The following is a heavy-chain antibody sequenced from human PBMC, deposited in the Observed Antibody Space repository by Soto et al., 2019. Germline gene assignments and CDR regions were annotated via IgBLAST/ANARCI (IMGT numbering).Heavy chain of an antibody. CDR2: IRSKAYGGTT. Sequence: SLRLSCTASGFTFGDYATSWVRQAPGKGLEWVGFIRSKAYGGTTEYATYVKGRFTISRDDSKSIAHLQMNSLKTEDTAVYYCTAGKLDPFLDFDDWGQGTLVTVSS. D-gene: IGHD3-3*01. CDR1: GFTFGDYA. V-gene: IGHV3-49*04. CDR3: TAGKLDPFLDFDD. J-gene: IGHJ4*02.